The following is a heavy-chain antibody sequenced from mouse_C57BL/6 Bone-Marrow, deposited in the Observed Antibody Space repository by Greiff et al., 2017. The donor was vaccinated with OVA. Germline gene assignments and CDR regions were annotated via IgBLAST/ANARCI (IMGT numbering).Heavy chain of an antibody. D-gene: IGHD1-1*01. Sequence: EVQLQQSGPELVKPGASVKISCKASGYSFTGYYMNWVKQSPEKSLEWIGEINPSTGGTTYNQKFKAKATLTVDKSSSTAYMQLKSLTSEDSAVYYCARSRITTVLATGYFDYWGQGTTLTVSS. V-gene: IGHV1-42*01. J-gene: IGHJ2*01. CDR3: ARSRITTVLATGYFDY. CDR2: INPSTGGT. CDR1: GYSFTGYY.